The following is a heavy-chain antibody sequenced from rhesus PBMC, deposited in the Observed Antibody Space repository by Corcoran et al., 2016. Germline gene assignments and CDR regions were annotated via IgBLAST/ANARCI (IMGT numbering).Heavy chain of an antibody. CDR2: IYANSVN. D-gene: IGHD3-34*01. V-gene: IGHV4S9*01. CDR1: GGPMSESSF. J-gene: IGHJ5-1*01. Sequence: QVRLQESGPGLVKSSEPLSLTCAVSGGPMSESSFWNWIRQPPGKGLAWIGNIYANSVNSYNPSLKSRVTISKDTSNNQFFLKITSVTAADTAVYYCASPFERGRFEVWGAGVLVSVSS. CDR3: ASPFERGRFEV.